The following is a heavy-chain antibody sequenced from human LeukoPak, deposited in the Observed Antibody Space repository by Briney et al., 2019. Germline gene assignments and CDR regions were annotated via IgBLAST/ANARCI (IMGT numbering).Heavy chain of an antibody. Sequence: PSETLSLTCTVSGCSISSYYWSWIRQPPGKGLEWIGYIYYSGSTNYNPSLKSRVTISVDTSKNQFSLKLSSVTAADTAVYYCARETTANDAFDIWGQGTMVTVSS. D-gene: IGHD4-17*01. V-gene: IGHV4-59*01. CDR3: ARETTANDAFDI. CDR1: GCSISSYY. CDR2: IYYSGST. J-gene: IGHJ3*02.